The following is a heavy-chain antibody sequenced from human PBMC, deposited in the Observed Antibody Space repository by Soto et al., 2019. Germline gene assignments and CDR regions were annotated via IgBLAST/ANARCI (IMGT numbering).Heavy chain of an antibody. CDR1: GFSVTANY. V-gene: IGHV3-53*01. D-gene: IGHD5-12*01. CDR3: HGYGY. Sequence: EVQVVESGGGLIQPGGSLRLSCEVSGFSVTANYMSWVRQAPGKGLEWVSVIYSGGSTYYIDSVKGRFSISRDISKNTLYLQMNRLGAEDTAVYYCHGYGYWGQGTLVTVSS. CDR2: IYSGGST. J-gene: IGHJ4*02.